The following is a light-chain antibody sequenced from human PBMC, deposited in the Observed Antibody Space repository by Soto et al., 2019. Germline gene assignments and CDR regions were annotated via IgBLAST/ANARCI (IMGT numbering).Light chain of an antibody. Sequence: DIQMSQSPSSLSASVGDRVTITCQASQDINKNLIWYQQKPGKAPKLLIYDASDLETGVPSRFSGSGSGTHFTLTISSLQPEDFGTYYCQQTDSFPITFGQGTRLEIK. V-gene: IGKV1-33*01. CDR3: QQTDSFPIT. CDR2: DAS. CDR1: QDINKN. J-gene: IGKJ5*01.